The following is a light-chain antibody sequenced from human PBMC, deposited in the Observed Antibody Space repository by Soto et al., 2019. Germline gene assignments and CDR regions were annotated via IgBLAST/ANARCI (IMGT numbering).Light chain of an antibody. J-gene: IGKJ5*01. CDR3: QQYTGPPTT. Sequence: ELVMTQSPATLSVSPGDRATLSCRASQSVSSSYLAWCHHTPGQAPRPLIYGASTRAAGIPDRFSGSGSGTDFTLTITRLEPEDSAVYFCQQYTGPPTTFGQGTDWRL. V-gene: IGKV3-20*01. CDR2: GAS. CDR1: QSVSSSY.